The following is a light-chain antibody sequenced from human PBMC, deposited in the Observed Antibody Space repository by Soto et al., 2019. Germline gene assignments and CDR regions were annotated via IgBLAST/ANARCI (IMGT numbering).Light chain of an antibody. V-gene: IGLV1-47*01. CDR1: SSNIGSNY. J-gene: IGLJ2*01. Sequence: QSVLTQPPSASRTPGQRVTISCSGSSSNIGSNYVFWYHQLPGTAPKLLIYRNDQRPSGVPDRFSGSKSGTSASLAISGLRSEDEADYYCAARDDSLSVHVVFGGGTKLTVL. CDR2: RND. CDR3: AARDDSLSVHVV.